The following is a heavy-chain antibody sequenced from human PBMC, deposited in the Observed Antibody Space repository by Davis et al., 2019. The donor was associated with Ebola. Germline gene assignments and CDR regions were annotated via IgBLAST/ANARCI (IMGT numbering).Heavy chain of an antibody. CDR3: AKVGATPYGMDV. CDR2: INHSGST. CDR1: GGSISSGGYS. D-gene: IGHD1-26*01. J-gene: IGHJ6*02. Sequence: MPSETLSLTCAVSGGSISSGGYSWSWIRQPPGKGLEWIEEINHSGSTNYNPSLKSRVTISVDTSKNQFSLKLSSVTAADTAVYFCAKVGATPYGMDVWGQGTTVTVSS. V-gene: IGHV4-30-2*01.